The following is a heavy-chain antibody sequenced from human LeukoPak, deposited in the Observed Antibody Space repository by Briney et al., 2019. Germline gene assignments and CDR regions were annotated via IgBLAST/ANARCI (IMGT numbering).Heavy chain of an antibody. J-gene: IGHJ5*02. Sequence: PSETLSLTCAVYGGSFSGYYWSWIRQPPGKGLEWIGEINHSGSTNYNPSLKSRVTISVDTSKNQFSLKLSFVTAADTAVYYCARPWIQLWFGWFDPWGQGTLVTVSS. V-gene: IGHV4-34*01. CDR2: INHSGST. CDR1: GGSFSGYY. D-gene: IGHD5-18*01. CDR3: ARPWIQLWFGWFDP.